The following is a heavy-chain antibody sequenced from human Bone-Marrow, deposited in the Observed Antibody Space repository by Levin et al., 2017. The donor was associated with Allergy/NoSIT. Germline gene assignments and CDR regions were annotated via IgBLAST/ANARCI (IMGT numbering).Heavy chain of an antibody. CDR2: IHYSGTT. D-gene: IGHD5-18*01. CDR3: ARHDIGGYSYAYDY. V-gene: IGHV4-39*02. Sequence: KASETLSLTCTVSGASISSGSSYWGWMRQPPGKGLEWIGSIHYSGTTYYSPSLKSRITISVDTSKNHFSLRLSSVTAADTAVFFCARHDIGGYSYAYDYWGQGILATVSP. CDR1: GASISSGSSY. J-gene: IGHJ4*02.